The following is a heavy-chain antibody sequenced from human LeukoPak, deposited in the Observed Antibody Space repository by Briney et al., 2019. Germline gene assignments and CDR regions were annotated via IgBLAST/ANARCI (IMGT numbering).Heavy chain of an antibody. D-gene: IGHD1-26*01. CDR3: ARSDWEYYFDY. V-gene: IGHV4-38-2*02. J-gene: IGHJ4*02. Sequence: SETLSLTCTVSGYSISSGYYWGWIRQPPGKGLEWIGSIYHSGSTYYNPSLKSRVTISVDTSKNQFSLKLSSVTAADTAVYYCARSDWEYYFDYWGQGTLVTVSS. CDR1: GYSISSGYY. CDR2: IYHSGST.